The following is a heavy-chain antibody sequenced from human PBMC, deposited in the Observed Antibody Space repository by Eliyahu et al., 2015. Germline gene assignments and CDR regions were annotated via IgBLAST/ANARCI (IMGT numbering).Heavy chain of an antibody. CDR2: INSGGATI. Sequence: EVQLVESGGGLVQPGGSLRLSCAASGFTLSSYEMNWVRQAPGKGLQWVSYINSGGATIYYADSVKGRFTISSDNAKNSLYLQMNSLRAEDTAIYYCVRTSCISTSCYQDNWGQGTLVTVSS. CDR3: VRTSCISTSCYQDN. J-gene: IGHJ4*02. V-gene: IGHV3-48*03. D-gene: IGHD2-2*01. CDR1: GFTLSSYE.